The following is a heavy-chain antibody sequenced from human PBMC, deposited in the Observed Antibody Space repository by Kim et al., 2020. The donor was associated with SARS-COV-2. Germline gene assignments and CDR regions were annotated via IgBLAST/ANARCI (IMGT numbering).Heavy chain of an antibody. CDR2: IRSKAYGGTT. CDR1: GFTFGDYA. J-gene: IGHJ5*02. D-gene: IGHD2-2*02. Sequence: GGSLRLSCTASGFTFGDYAMSWVRQAPGKGLEWVGFIRSKAYGGTTEYAASVKGRFTISRDDSKSIAYLQMNSLKTEDTAVYYCTRDAYCSSTSCHRSWFDPWGQGTLVTVSS. CDR3: TRDAYCSSTSCHRSWFDP. V-gene: IGHV3-49*04.